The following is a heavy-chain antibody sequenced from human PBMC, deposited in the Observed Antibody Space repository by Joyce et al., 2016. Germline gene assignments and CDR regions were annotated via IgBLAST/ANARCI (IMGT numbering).Heavy chain of an antibody. D-gene: IGHD2-21*02. CDR3: AKFLTRGISS. CDR1: DSTFRNYP. V-gene: IGHV3-30*02. J-gene: IGHJ5*02. Sequence: QVPLVESGGGVVQPGGSLRLSCVASDSTFRNYPMHWVRQAPGKGLEWLSPVNFDGTYKAYSDSVKGRFTISKDNSKTTIYLQMSNLRSADTAIYYCAKFLTRGISSWGRGTLVTVSS. CDR2: VNFDGTYK.